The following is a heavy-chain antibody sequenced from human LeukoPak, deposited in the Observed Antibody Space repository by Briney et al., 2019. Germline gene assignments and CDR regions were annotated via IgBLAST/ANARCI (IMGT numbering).Heavy chain of an antibody. D-gene: IGHD4-23*01. Sequence: PSETLSLTCAVSGGSISDFYWSWVRQPAGKGLEWIGRIYSSGNTNYNPSLKSRVTLSLDASKNQFSLKLSSVTAADTAVYYCARNSGDFWGQGTLVTVSS. J-gene: IGHJ4*02. CDR3: ARNSGDF. CDR1: GGSISDFY. V-gene: IGHV4-4*07. CDR2: IYSSGNT.